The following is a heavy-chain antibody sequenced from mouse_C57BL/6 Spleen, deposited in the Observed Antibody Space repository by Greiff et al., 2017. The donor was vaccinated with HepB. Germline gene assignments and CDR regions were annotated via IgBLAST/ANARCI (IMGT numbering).Heavy chain of an antibody. CDR1: GYAFSSYW. CDR3: AREDYGSSPLDY. CDR2: IYPGDGDT. V-gene: IGHV1-80*01. D-gene: IGHD1-1*01. J-gene: IGHJ2*01. Sequence: QVQLKQSGAELVKPGASVKISCKASGYAFSSYWMNWVKQRPGKGLEWIGQIYPGDGDTNYNGKFKGKATLTADKSSSTAYMQLSSLTSEDSAVYFCAREDYGSSPLDYWGQGTTLTVSS.